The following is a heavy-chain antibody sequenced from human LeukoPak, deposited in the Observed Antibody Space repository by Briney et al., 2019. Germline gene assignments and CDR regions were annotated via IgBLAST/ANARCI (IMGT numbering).Heavy chain of an antibody. CDR3: ARGSTEGYCSGGSCLNADY. V-gene: IGHV3-30*04. Sequence: GGSLRLSCAASGFTFSSYAMHWVRQAPGKGLEWVAVISYDGSNKYYADSVKGRFTISRDNSKNTLYLQMNSLRAEDTAVYYCARGSTEGYCSGGSCLNADYWGQGTLATVSS. CDR1: GFTFSSYA. D-gene: IGHD2-15*01. CDR2: ISYDGSNK. J-gene: IGHJ4*02.